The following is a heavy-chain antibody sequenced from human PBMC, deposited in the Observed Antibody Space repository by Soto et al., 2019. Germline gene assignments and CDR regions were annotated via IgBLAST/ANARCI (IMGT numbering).Heavy chain of an antibody. CDR3: ARSYYYDTRGHYPGLRYYFDS. J-gene: IGHJ4*02. Sequence: GGSMGIACAASGVSVYNYVVDWARKAPGKGLEWVAVISYDGSNNDYADSVKGRCTITRANSNNTLYLQMTSLRADDTATYYCARSYYYDTRGHYPGLRYYFDSWGQRTLVIVTS. CDR2: ISYDGSNN. D-gene: IGHD3-22*01. CDR1: GVSVYNYV. V-gene: IGHV3-30-3*02.